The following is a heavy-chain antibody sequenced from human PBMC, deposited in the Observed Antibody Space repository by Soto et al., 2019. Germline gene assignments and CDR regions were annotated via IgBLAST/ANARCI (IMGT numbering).Heavy chain of an antibody. CDR3: LIYYYYYTMDV. V-gene: IGHV3-23*01. D-gene: IGHD3-22*01. J-gene: IGHJ6*02. Sequence: VHLLQSGGDLVQPGGSLRLSCAASGFTFSTYAMSWVRQAPGKGLEWVSAISGSGAHTYYADSVKGRFSISRDKSKSTLYLQMNSLRADDTAVYYCLIYYYYYTMDVWGQGTTVTVSS. CDR1: GFTFSTYA. CDR2: ISGSGAHT.